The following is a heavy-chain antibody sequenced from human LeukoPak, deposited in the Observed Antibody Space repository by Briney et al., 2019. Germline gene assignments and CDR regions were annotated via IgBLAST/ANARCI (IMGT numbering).Heavy chain of an antibody. J-gene: IGHJ4*02. CDR3: GRDCTGGTCHSGY. Sequence: GGSLRLSCAASGLTFSSYAMTWVRQAPGKGLEWVSTVTSGSGVNTYYADSVKGRFTLSRDNSRNTLYLQMNRLRAEDTAVYHCGRDCTGGTCHSGYWGQGTLVTVSS. V-gene: IGHV3-23*01. CDR2: VTSGSGVNT. CDR1: GLTFSSYA. D-gene: IGHD2-15*01.